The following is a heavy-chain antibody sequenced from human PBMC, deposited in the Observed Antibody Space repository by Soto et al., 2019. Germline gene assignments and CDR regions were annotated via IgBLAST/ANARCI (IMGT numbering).Heavy chain of an antibody. J-gene: IGHJ4*02. V-gene: IGHV4-30-4*01. CDR2: IYYSGST. CDR1: GGSISSDYYY. Sequence: SETLSLTCSVSGGSISSDYYYWTWIRQPPGKGLEYIGYIYYSGSTYYNPSLKSRVSVSVDTSKNQFSLKLSSATAADTAVYYCARGGYDSSRGYYPFDYWGQGTLVTVSS. D-gene: IGHD3-22*01. CDR3: ARGGYDSSRGYYPFDY.